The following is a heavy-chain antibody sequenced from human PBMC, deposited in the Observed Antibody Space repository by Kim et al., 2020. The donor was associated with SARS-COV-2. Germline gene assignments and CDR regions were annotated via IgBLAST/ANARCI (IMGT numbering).Heavy chain of an antibody. CDR3: AKERVGSGWGSYHDY. D-gene: IGHD6-25*01. Sequence: GGSLRLSCTASGFTFSNSGMAWVRQAPGKGKEWVSAIGVGGSTFYPDSVMGRFIISRDNSANTLYLQLNSLIAEDTAIYYCAKERVGSGWGSYHDYWGEG. CDR1: GFTFSNSG. CDR2: IGVGGST. V-gene: IGHV3-23*01. J-gene: IGHJ4*02.